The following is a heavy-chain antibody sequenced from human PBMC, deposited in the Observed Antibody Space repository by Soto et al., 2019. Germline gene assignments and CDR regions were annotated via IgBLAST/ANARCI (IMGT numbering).Heavy chain of an antibody. CDR3: ARYTYYYDSSGYYYFDY. CDR1: GFTFSSYW. CDR2: IKQDGSEK. J-gene: IGHJ4*02. Sequence: GGSLRLSCAASGFTFSSYWMSWVRQAPGKGLEWVANIKQDGSEKYYVDSVKGRFTISRDNAKNSLYLQMNSLRAEDTAVYYCARYTYYYDSSGYYYFDYWGQGTLVTVSS. D-gene: IGHD3-22*01. V-gene: IGHV3-7*01.